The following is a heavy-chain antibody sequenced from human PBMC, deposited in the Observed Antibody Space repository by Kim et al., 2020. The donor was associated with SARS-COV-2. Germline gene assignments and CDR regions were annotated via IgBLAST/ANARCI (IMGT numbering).Heavy chain of an antibody. V-gene: IGHV3-74*01. Sequence: SRAYYADSVKGRFTISRDNAKNTLYLQMNSLSVEDTAVYYCTSGASGFDPWGQGTLVTVSS. CDR2: SRA. CDR3: TSGASGFDP. J-gene: IGHJ5*02. D-gene: IGHD3-3*01.